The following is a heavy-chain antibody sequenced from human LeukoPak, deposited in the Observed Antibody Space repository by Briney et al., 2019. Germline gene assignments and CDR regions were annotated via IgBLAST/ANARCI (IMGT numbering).Heavy chain of an antibody. D-gene: IGHD4-17*01. CDR1: GFTFSSYW. Sequence: PGGSLRLSCAASGFTFSSYWMSWVRQAPGKRLEWVSVIYSGGSTYYADSVKGRFTISRDNSKNTLYLQMNSLRAEDTAVYYCARDGGLRWLNGFDYWGQGTLVTVSS. J-gene: IGHJ4*02. CDR2: IYSGGST. CDR3: ARDGGLRWLNGFDY. V-gene: IGHV3-66*01.